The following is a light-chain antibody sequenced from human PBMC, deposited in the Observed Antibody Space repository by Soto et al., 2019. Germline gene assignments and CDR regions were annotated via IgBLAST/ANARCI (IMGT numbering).Light chain of an antibody. CDR2: EVS. Sequence: QSALTQPASVSGSPGQSITISCTGSSSDVGGYNYVSWYQHHPGKAPKLLIFEVSNRPSGVSHRFSGSKSGNTASLTISGLQAEDEADYYCSSYTCSTTRVFGGGTELTVL. CDR1: SSDVGGYNY. J-gene: IGLJ3*02. V-gene: IGLV2-14*01. CDR3: SSYTCSTTRV.